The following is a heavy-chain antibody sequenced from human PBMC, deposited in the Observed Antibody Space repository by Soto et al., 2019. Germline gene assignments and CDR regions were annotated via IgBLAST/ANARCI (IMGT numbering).Heavy chain of an antibody. J-gene: IGHJ6*02. V-gene: IGHV5-51*01. CDR1: GYSFTSYW. D-gene: IGHD3-22*01. Sequence: PGESLKISCMGSGYSFTSYWIGWVRQMPGKGLEWMGIIYPGDSDTRYSPSFQGQVTISADKSISTAYLQWSSLKASDTAMYYCARANYYDSSGYYYHYYYYGMDVWGQGTTVTVSS. CDR3: ARANYYDSSGYYYHYYYYGMDV. CDR2: IYPGDSDT.